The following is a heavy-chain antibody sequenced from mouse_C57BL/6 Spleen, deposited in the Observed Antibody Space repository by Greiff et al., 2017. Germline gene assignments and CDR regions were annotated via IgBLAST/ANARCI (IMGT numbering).Heavy chain of an antibody. J-gene: IGHJ2*01. Sequence: VQLQQPGAELVKPGASVKLSCKASGYTFTSYWMHWVKQRPGQGLEWIGMIHPNSGSTNYNEKFKSKATLTVDKSSSTDYMQLSSLTSEDSAVYYCARSPLITTVVAPYYFDYWGQGTTLTVSS. D-gene: IGHD1-1*01. CDR3: ARSPLITTVVAPYYFDY. CDR2: IHPNSGST. V-gene: IGHV1-64*01. CDR1: GYTFTSYW.